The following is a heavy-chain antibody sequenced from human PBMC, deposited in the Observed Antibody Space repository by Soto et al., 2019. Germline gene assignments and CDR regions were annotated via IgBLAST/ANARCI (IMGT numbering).Heavy chain of an antibody. Sequence: ASVKVSCKASGGTFISYAISWVRQAPGQGLEWMGGIIPIFGTANYAQKFQGRVTITADESTSTAYMELSSLRSEDTAVYYCASDYGSGSYGGYYGMDVWGQGTTVTVSS. CDR2: IIPIFGTA. D-gene: IGHD3-10*01. J-gene: IGHJ6*02. CDR1: GGTFISYA. V-gene: IGHV1-69*13. CDR3: ASDYGSGSYGGYYGMDV.